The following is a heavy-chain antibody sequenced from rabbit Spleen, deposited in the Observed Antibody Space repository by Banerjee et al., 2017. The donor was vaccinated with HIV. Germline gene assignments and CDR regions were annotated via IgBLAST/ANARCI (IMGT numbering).Heavy chain of an antibody. CDR2: INSFSGRP. CDR1: GFDFSGSYY. D-gene: IGHD1-1*01. Sequence: ESGGGLVKPGASLTLTCTASGFDFSGSYYMCWVRQAPGKGLEWIACINSFSGRPVYATWVNGRFTISKASWTTVTLHMTGLTAADTATYFCARDLVAIIGWNFNLWGQGTLVTVS. V-gene: IGHV1S40*01. CDR3: ARDLVAIIGWNFNL. J-gene: IGHJ4*01.